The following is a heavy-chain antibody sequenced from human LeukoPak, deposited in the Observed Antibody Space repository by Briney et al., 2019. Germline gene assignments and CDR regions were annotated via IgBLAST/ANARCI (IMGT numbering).Heavy chain of an antibody. CDR1: GFTVSTNY. J-gene: IGHJ3*02. V-gene: IGHV3-53*01. CDR3: ARRGNYYDSNGYFI. CDR2: IYSDGST. Sequence: GGSLRLSCAASGFTVSTNYMSWVRQAPGKKLEWVSDIYSDGSTFYADSVKGRFTISRDNSKNTLYLQMNSLRAEDTAVYYCARRGNYYDSNGYFIWGQGTMVTVSS. D-gene: IGHD3-22*01.